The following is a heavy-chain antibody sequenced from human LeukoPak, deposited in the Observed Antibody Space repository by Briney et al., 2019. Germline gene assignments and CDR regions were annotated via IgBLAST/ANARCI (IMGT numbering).Heavy chain of an antibody. V-gene: IGHV4-39*01. Sequence: SETLSLTCTVSGGSISSSSYYWGWIRQPPGKGLEWIGSIYYSGSTYYNPSLKSRVTISVDTFKNQFSLKLSSVTAADTAVYYCARLNDFWSGYYTFDYWGQGTLVTVSS. D-gene: IGHD3-3*01. CDR3: ARLNDFWSGYYTFDY. CDR1: GGSISSSSYY. J-gene: IGHJ4*02. CDR2: IYYSGST.